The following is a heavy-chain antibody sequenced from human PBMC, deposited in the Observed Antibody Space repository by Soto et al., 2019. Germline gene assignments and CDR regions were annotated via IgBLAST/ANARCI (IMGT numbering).Heavy chain of an antibody. D-gene: IGHD2-21*01. Sequence: ELQLVETGGGLIQTGGSLRLSCAASGFSISSNYIAWVRQPPGKGLEWVSTTFSGGNTEYAASVKGRCSISRDNYKNTLYLQMDNLRVEDTAVYDFARKPPSAIQGWAFGMDVWGQGTTVSVSS. J-gene: IGHJ6*02. CDR3: ARKPPSAIQGWAFGMDV. CDR1: GFSISSNY. CDR2: TFSGGNT. V-gene: IGHV3-53*02.